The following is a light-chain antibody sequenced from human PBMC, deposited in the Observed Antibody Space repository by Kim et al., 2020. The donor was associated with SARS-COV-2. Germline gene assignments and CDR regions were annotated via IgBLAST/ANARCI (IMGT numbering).Light chain of an antibody. V-gene: IGKV3-20*01. CDR3: QQYGNSPST. CDR1: QSVSTS. Sequence: EVVLTQSPGTLSLSPGERATLACRASQSVSTSLAWYQQKAGQAPRLLIHGASSRTTGIPDRFSGSGSGTDFTLTISRLEPEDFAVYYCQQYGNSPSTFGQGTRLEIK. CDR2: GAS. J-gene: IGKJ5*01.